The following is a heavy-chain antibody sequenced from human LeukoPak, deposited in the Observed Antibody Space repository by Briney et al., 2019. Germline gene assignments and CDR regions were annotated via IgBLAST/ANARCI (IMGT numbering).Heavy chain of an antibody. CDR3: AIGPRPAAIAYYYMYV. V-gene: IGHV3-23*01. J-gene: IGHJ6*03. D-gene: IGHD2-2*01. CDR2: ISGSGGST. Sequence: PGGSLRLSCAASGSTFSSYAMSWVRQAAGKGLEWVSAISGSGGSTYYADSVKGRFTISRDNSKNTLYLQMNSLRAEDTAVYDCAIGPRPAAIAYYYMYVWGKGTTVTVSS. CDR1: GSTFSSYA.